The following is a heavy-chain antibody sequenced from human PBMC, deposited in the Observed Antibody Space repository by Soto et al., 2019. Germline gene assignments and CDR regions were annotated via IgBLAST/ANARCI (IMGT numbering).Heavy chain of an antibody. CDR2: IYYSGST. V-gene: IGHV4-4*02. Sequence: SETLSLTCAFSVDSISSRNWWSWVRQPPGKGLEWIGEIYYSGSTNYNPSLKSRVIISVDKSKNQFSLKLSSVTAADTAVYYCARDGDEIRTEVVGWFEPLGQGTLVTVSS. J-gene: IGHJ5*02. D-gene: IGHD7-27*01. CDR3: ARDGDEIRTEVVGWFEP. CDR1: VDSISSRNW.